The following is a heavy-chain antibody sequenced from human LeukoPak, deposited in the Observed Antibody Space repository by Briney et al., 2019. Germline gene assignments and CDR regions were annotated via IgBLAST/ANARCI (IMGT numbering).Heavy chain of an antibody. J-gene: IGHJ6*02. CDR2: IIPIFGTA. CDR3: ALLLWFGELLPNYGMDV. CDR1: GYTFTSYY. Sequence: GASVKVSCKASGYTFTSYYMHWVRQAPGQGLEWMGGIIPIFGTANYAQKFQGRVTITADESTSTAYMELSSLRSEDTAVYYCALLLWFGELLPNYGMDVWGQGTTVTVSS. V-gene: IGHV1-69*13. D-gene: IGHD3-10*01.